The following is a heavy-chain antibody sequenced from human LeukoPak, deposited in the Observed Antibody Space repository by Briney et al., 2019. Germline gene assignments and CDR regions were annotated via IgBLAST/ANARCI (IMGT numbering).Heavy chain of an antibody. J-gene: IGHJ4*02. CDR2: IKPNSGGT. Sequence: ASVKVSCKASGYTFTGYYMHWVRQAPGQGLEWMGWIKPNSGGTIYAQMFRGRVTMTRDTSISTAYMELSRLTSDDTAVYYCARVEGSAATRGDWGQGTLVTVSS. CDR1: GYTFTGYY. D-gene: IGHD1-7*01. CDR3: ARVEGSAATRGD. V-gene: IGHV1-2*02.